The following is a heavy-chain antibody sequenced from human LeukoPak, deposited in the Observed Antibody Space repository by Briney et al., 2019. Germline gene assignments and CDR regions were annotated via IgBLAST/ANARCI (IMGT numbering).Heavy chain of an antibody. Sequence: GGSLRLSCAASGLTVSTSYMSWVRQVPGKGLEWVSLTYSSGSTYYADSVKGRFTISRGHSKNTLYLQMSSLTAADTAVYYCARTSLSGDGYKVGYFDSWGQGTLVTVSS. V-gene: IGHV3-53*01. D-gene: IGHD5-24*01. CDR2: TYSSGST. CDR3: ARTSLSGDGYKVGYFDS. J-gene: IGHJ4*02. CDR1: GLTVSTSY.